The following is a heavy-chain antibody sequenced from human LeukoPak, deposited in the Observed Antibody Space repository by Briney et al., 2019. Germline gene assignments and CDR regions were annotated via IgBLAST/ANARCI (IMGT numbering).Heavy chain of an antibody. CDR3: ARGRRFLEWLSNWFDP. CDR1: GGSFSGYY. D-gene: IGHD3-3*01. J-gene: IGHJ5*02. Sequence: SETLSLTCGVYGGSFSGYYWTWIRQSPGMGLEWIGEIIHSGSTNYNPSLTSRVTISVDTSKNQFSLELSSVTAADTAVYYCARGRRFLEWLSNWFDPWGQGTLVTVSS. CDR2: IIHSGST. V-gene: IGHV4-34*01.